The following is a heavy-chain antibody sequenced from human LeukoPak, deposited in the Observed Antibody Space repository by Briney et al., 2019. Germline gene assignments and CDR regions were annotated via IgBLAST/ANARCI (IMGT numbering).Heavy chain of an antibody. Sequence: GGSLRLSCAASEFTVGSNYMSWVRQAPGKGLEWVSVIYSAGTTYSADSVKGRFTISRDTSKNTLYLQMNSLRAEDTAVYFCARVGIVVVPGFNAFDMWGQGTTVTVSS. V-gene: IGHV3-66*02. J-gene: IGHJ3*02. CDR2: IYSAGTT. CDR1: EFTVGSNY. CDR3: ARVGIVVVPGFNAFDM. D-gene: IGHD2-2*01.